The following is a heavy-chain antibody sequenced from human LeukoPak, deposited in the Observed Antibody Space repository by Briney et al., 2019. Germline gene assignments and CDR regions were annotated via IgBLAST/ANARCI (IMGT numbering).Heavy chain of an antibody. D-gene: IGHD3-3*01. CDR3: ASLYYDFWSGEVERYYCYGMDV. CDR1: GYTFTSYG. CDR2: ISAYNGNT. Sequence: GASVKVSCKASGYTFTSYGISWVRQAPGQGLEWMGWISAYNGNTNYAQKLQGRVTMTTDTSTSTAYMELRSLRSDDTAVYYCASLYYDFWSGEVERYYCYGMDVWGQGTTVTVSS. J-gene: IGHJ6*02. V-gene: IGHV1-18*01.